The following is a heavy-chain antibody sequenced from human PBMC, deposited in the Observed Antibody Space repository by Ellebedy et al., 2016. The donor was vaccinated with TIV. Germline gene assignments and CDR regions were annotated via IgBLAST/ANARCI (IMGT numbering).Heavy chain of an antibody. Sequence: PGGSLRLSCAASGFTFSSYAMHWVRQAPGKGLEWVTVISYDGGDEYYADSVKGRFTISRDNSKNPLYLQMNSLRAEDTAVYYCARDRETWFGDPTGLDYWGQGTLVTVSS. CDR3: ARDRETWFGDPTGLDY. V-gene: IGHV3-30-3*01. D-gene: IGHD3-10*01. CDR1: GFTFSSYA. J-gene: IGHJ4*02. CDR2: ISYDGGDE.